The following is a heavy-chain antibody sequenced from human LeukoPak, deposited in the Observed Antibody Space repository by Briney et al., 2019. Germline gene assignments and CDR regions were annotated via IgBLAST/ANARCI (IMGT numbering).Heavy chain of an antibody. Sequence: GGSLRLSCAVSGFSFTNFWMSWVRQAPGKGLEWVAFIRFDGTNKYYADSVKGRFAISRDSSKNTLYLQMNSLRAEDTAVYYCAKGYCSGSCYNGLDYWGQGTLVTVSS. CDR3: AKGYCSGSCYNGLDY. V-gene: IGHV3-30*02. D-gene: IGHD2-15*01. CDR2: IRFDGTNK. CDR1: GFSFTNFW. J-gene: IGHJ4*02.